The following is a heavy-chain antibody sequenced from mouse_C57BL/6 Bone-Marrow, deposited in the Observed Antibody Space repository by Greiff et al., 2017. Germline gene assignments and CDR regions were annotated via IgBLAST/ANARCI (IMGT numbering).Heavy chain of an antibody. CDR1: GYTFTSYW. Sequence: QVQLQQPGAELVMPGASVKLSCKASGYTFTSYWMHWVKPRPGQGLEWIGEIDPSDSYTNYNQKFKGKSTLTVDKSSSTAYMQLSSLTSEDSAVYYCARSDYGSSYWYFDVWGTGTTVTVSS. CDR3: ARSDYGSSYWYFDV. CDR2: IDPSDSYT. V-gene: IGHV1-69*01. D-gene: IGHD1-1*01. J-gene: IGHJ1*03.